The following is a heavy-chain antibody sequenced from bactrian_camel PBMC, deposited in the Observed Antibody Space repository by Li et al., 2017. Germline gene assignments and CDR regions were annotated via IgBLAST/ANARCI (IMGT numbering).Heavy chain of an antibody. D-gene: IGHD2*01. CDR2: IDSDGRA. J-gene: IGHJ6*01. V-gene: IGHV3S26*01. CDR1: GYTYSSYC. Sequence: VESGGGLVQPGGSLRLSYAASGYTYSSYCMGWFRQAPGKEREGVAAIDSDGRASFADSVKGRFTISQDNAKNTLYLQMNSPKPDDTAMYCYAANPFWTYGAICSYTRPADFGYWGQGTQVTVS. CDR3: AANPFWTYGAICSYTRPADFGY.